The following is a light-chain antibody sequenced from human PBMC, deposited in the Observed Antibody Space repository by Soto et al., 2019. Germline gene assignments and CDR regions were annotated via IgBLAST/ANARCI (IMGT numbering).Light chain of an antibody. J-gene: IGKJ5*01. V-gene: IGKV3-20*01. CDR3: QQYGSRVT. CDR2: ATS. Sequence: EIVLTQSPGTLSLSPGERATLSCRASQSVNRGFFAWYQQKPGQSPRLLIYATSSRAADIPDRFSGSGSGTDFTLTISRLEPEDFAVYYCQQYGSRVTFGQGTRLEIK. CDR1: QSVNRGF.